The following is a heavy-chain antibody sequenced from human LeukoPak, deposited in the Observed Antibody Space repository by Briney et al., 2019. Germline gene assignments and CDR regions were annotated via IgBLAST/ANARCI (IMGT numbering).Heavy chain of an antibody. J-gene: IGHJ4*02. CDR3: ARTGSSWYRVDY. CDR1: GGSISSYY. Sequence: SETLSLTCTVSGGSISSYYWSWIRQPPGKGLEWIGYIYYSGSTNYNPSLKSRVTISVDTPKNQFSLKLSSVTAADTAVYYCARTGSSWYRVDYWGQGTLVTASS. V-gene: IGHV4-59*08. D-gene: IGHD6-13*01. CDR2: IYYSGST.